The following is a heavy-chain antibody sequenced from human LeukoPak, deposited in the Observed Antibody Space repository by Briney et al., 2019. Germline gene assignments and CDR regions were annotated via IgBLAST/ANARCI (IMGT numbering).Heavy chain of an antibody. Sequence: ASVRVSCKASGYSFSDLHIHLVRQAPRQGLEWMGWINPKSGATTYAERFRGRVTMARDTSLNTVYLELASLYSDDTAVFYCARDYSDGHNRRDAFDLWGQGTTLIVSS. CDR1: GYSFSDLH. J-gene: IGHJ3*01. V-gene: IGHV1-2*02. CDR3: ARDYSDGHNRRDAFDL. D-gene: IGHD5-18*01. CDR2: INPKSGAT.